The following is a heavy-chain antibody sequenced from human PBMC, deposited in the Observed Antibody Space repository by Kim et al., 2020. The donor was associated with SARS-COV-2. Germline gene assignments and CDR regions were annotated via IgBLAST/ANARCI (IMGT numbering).Heavy chain of an antibody. J-gene: IGHJ6*02. Sequence: SETLSLTCTVSGGSISSYYWSWIRQPPGKGLEWIGYIYYSGSTNYNPSLKSRVTISVDTSKNQFSLKLSSVTAANTAAYYCARHTRPYCGGDCYSHYYYGMDVWGQGTTVTVSS. D-gene: IGHD2-21*02. V-gene: IGHV4-59*08. CDR1: GGSISSYY. CDR3: ARHTRPYCGGDCYSHYYYGMDV. CDR2: IYYSGST.